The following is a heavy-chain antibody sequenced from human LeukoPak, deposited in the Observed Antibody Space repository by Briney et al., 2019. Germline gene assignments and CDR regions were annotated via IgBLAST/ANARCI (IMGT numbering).Heavy chain of an antibody. D-gene: IGHD3-10*01. CDR2: ISDSGGST. V-gene: IGHV3-23*01. CDR1: GFTFSSYA. J-gene: IGHJ4*02. Sequence: GGSLRLSCAASGFTFSSYAMNWVRQAPGKGLEWVSIISDSGGSTYYADSVKGRFTISRDNSKNTLYLQMNSLRAEDTAVYYCATLGLLVSGSGSYETKPFDYWGQGTLVTVPS. CDR3: ATLGLLVSGSGSYETKPFDY.